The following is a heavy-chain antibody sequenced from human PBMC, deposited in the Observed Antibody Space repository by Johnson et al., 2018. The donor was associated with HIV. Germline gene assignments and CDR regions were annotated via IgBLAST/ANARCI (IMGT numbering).Heavy chain of an antibody. CDR3: AREQGSGSYSIHAFDI. CDR2: ISYDGSNK. D-gene: IGHD1-26*01. J-gene: IGHJ3*02. CDR1: GFTFSSYA. V-gene: IGHV3-30-3*01. Sequence: QVRLVESGGGVVQPGRSLRLSCAASGFTFSSYAMHWVRQAPGKGLEWVAVISYDGSNKYYADSVKGRFTISRDNSKNTLYLQMNSLRAEDTAVYYCAREQGSGSYSIHAFDIWGQGTMVTVSS.